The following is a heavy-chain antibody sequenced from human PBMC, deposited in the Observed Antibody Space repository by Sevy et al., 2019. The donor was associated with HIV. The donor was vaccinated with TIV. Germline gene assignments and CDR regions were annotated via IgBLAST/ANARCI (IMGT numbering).Heavy chain of an antibody. CDR3: AKDRSPFYVLRFLEWLGGEFDP. Sequence: GGSLRLSCAASGFTFSSYAMSWVRQAPGKGLEWVSAISGSGGSTYYADSVKGRFTISRDNSKNTLYLQMNSLRAEDTAVYYCAKDRSPFYVLRFLEWLGGEFDPWGQGTLVTVSS. CDR2: ISGSGGST. J-gene: IGHJ5*02. CDR1: GFTFSSYA. V-gene: IGHV3-23*01. D-gene: IGHD3-3*01.